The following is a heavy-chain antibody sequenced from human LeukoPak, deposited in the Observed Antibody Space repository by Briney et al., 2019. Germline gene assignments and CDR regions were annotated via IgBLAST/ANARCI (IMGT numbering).Heavy chain of an antibody. V-gene: IGHV4-59*01. CDR3: ARVIVGTSMVDY. CDR1: GGSISSFY. D-gene: IGHD5-18*01. CDR2: IFHSGST. Sequence: PSETLSLTCTVSGGSISSFYWSWIRQPPGKGLEWIGYIFHSGSTNYNPSLKSRVTISVDTSKNQFSLKLSSVTAADTAVYYCARVIVGTSMVDYWGQGTLVTVSS. J-gene: IGHJ4*02.